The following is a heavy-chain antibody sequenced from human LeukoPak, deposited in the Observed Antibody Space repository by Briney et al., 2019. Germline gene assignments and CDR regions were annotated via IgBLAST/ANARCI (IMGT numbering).Heavy chain of an antibody. Sequence: ESSVKVSCKASGGTLSSYAISWVRQAPGQGLEWMGRIIPIFGTANYAQKFQGRVTITTDESTSTAYMELSSLRSEDTAVYYCASSDCSGGSCHDYWGQGTLVTVSS. CDR2: IIPIFGTA. V-gene: IGHV1-69*05. D-gene: IGHD2-15*01. J-gene: IGHJ4*02. CDR1: GGTLSSYA. CDR3: ASSDCSGGSCHDY.